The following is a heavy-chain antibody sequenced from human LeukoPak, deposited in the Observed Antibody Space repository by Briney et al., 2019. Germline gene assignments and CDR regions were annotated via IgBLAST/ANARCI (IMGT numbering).Heavy chain of an antibody. J-gene: IGHJ4*02. CDR3: ARWLSNGWSSPNFSC. CDR2: IHYSGNT. D-gene: IGHD6-13*01. V-gene: IGHV4-59*01. CDR1: GGSISNYY. Sequence: SETLSLTCTVSGGSISNYYWSWIRQPPGKGLGWIGNIHYSGNTDYSPSLKSRVTISVDTSKSQFSLNLSSMTAADTAVYYCARWLSNGWSSPNFSCCGQGTLVTVSS.